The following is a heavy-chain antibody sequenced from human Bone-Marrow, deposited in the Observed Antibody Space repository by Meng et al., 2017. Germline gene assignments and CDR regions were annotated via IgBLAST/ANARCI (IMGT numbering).Heavy chain of an antibody. J-gene: IGHJ6*02. V-gene: IGHV3-33*01. CDR3: ARDMHYDSSGYREVDYYYYGMDV. Sequence: GGSLRLSCAASGFTFSSYGMHWVRQAPGKGLEWVAVIWYDGSNKYYADSVKGRFTISRDNSKNTLYLQMNSLRAEDTAVYYCARDMHYDSSGYREVDYYYYGMDVWGQGTTVTVSS. D-gene: IGHD3-22*01. CDR1: GFTFSSYG. CDR2: IWYDGSNK.